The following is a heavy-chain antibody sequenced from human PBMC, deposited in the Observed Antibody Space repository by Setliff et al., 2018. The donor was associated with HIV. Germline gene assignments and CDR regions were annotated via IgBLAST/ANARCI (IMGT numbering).Heavy chain of an antibody. Sequence: SETLSLTCTVSGGSISSHYWSWIRQPPGKGLEWIGSIYYSGSTNYNPSLKSRVTISVDTSKNQFSLKLSPVTAADTAVYYCARAKRGIAVAGTDYWGQGTLVTVSS. J-gene: IGHJ4*02. CDR2: IYYSGST. CDR1: GGSISSHY. V-gene: IGHV4-59*08. CDR3: ARAKRGIAVAGTDY. D-gene: IGHD6-19*01.